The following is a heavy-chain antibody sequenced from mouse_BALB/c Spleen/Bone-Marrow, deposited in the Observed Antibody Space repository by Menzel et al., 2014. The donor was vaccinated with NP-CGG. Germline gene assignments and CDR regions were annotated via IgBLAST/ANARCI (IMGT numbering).Heavy chain of an antibody. Sequence: QVQLQQSGPGLVAPSQSLSITCTVSGFSLTDYGINWVRQPPGKGLEWLGMILGDGTTDYNSALRSRLSINKDNSRSQVFLKMNSLQTDDTARYYCAREKYGNYYAMGYWGQGASVTVSS. CDR3: AREKYGNYYAMGY. J-gene: IGHJ4*01. V-gene: IGHV2-6-7*01. CDR2: ILGDGTT. CDR1: GFSLTDYG. D-gene: IGHD2-10*02.